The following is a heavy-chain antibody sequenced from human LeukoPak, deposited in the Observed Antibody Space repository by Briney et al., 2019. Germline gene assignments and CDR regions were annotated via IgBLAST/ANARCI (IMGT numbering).Heavy chain of an antibody. CDR1: GGSISSGGYY. V-gene: IGHV4-31*03. CDR2: IYYSGST. CDR3: AREAVAGYNWFDP. D-gene: IGHD6-19*01. J-gene: IGHJ5*02. Sequence: SETLSLTCTVSGGSISSGGYYWSWIRQHPGKGREWIGYIYYSGSTYYNPSLKSRVTISVDTSKNQFSLKLSSVTAADTAVYYCAREAVAGYNWFDPWGQGTLVTVSS.